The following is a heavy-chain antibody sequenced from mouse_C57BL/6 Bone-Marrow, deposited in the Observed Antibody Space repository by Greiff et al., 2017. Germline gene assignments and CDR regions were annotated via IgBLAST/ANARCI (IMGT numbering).Heavy chain of an antibody. J-gene: IGHJ4*01. Sequence: QVQLQQPGAELVKPGASVKLSCKASGYTFTSYWMHWVKQRPGRGLEWIGRIDPNSGGTKYNEKFKSKATLTVDKPSSTAYMQISSLTSEDSAVYYCARRGTANWDTGAMDYWGQGTSVTVSS. CDR1: GYTFTSYW. D-gene: IGHD4-1*01. V-gene: IGHV1-72*01. CDR3: ARRGTANWDTGAMDY. CDR2: IDPNSGGT.